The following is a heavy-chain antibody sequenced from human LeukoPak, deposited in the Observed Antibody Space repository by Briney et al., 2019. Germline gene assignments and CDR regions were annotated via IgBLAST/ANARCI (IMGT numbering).Heavy chain of an antibody. V-gene: IGHV4-59*01. CDR1: GGSISSYY. CDR2: IYYSGST. Sequence: SETLSLTCTVSGGSISSYYWSWTRQPPGKGLEWIGYIYYSGSTNYNPSLKGRVTISVDTSKNQFSLRLTSVTAADTAVYYCTRASAYSLGPHMNWFDPWGQGTLVTVSS. CDR3: TRASAYSLGPHMNWFDP. J-gene: IGHJ5*02. D-gene: IGHD5-18*01.